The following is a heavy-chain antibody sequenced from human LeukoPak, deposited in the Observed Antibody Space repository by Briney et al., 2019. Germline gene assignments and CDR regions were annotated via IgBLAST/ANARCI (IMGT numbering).Heavy chain of an antibody. CDR2: INPNSGVT. J-gene: IGHJ5*01. V-gene: IGHV1-2*02. CDR3: ARQADNNWFDY. D-gene: IGHD2-15*01. CDR1: GYTFTGYY. Sequence: ASVKVSCKPSGYTFTGYYIHWVRQAPGQGPEWIGWINPNSGVTKYTQKFQGRVTMTSDTSISTVYMELTRLRFDDTAIFYCARQADNNWFDYWGQGTLVAVSS.